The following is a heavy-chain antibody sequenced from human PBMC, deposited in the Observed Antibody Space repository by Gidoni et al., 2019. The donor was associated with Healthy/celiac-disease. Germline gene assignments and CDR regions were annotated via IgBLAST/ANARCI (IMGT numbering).Heavy chain of an antibody. J-gene: IGHJ6*02. CDR1: GFTFDDYA. Sequence: EVPLVESGGGLIQSGRSLRLYCAASGFTFDDYAMHWVLQAPGKGLEWVSGISWNSGSIGYADSVKGRFTISRDNAKNSLYLQMNSLRAEDTALYYCAKDIGFRGYYYGMDVWGQGTTVTVSS. V-gene: IGHV3-9*01. CDR2: ISWNSGSI. CDR3: AKDIGFRGYYYGMDV. D-gene: IGHD3-10*01.